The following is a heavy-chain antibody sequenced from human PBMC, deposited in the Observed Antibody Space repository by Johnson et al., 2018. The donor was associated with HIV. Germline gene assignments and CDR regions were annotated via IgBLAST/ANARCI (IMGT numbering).Heavy chain of an antibody. CDR1: RFTFNKYT. D-gene: IGHD2-15*01. CDR3: ARDQGYCTGGSCYRGAFDI. V-gene: IGHV3-13*01. J-gene: IGHJ3*02. Sequence: EVQLVESGGGVVQPGRSLRLSCAASRFTFNKYTMHWVRQVTGTGLEWVSVIGNDGDTYYAGSVKGRFTISRENAKNSLYLQMNNLRAGDTAVYYCARDQGYCTGGSCYRGAFDIWGQGTVVTVSS. CDR2: IGNDGDT.